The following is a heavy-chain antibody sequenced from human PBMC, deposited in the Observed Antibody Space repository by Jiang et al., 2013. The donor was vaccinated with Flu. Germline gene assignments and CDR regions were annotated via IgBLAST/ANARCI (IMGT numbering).Heavy chain of an antibody. CDR2: IYYSGST. CDR3: ARRTVRGVIISDFDY. J-gene: IGHJ4*02. Sequence: GSGLVKPSETLSLTCTVSGGSISSSSYYWGWIRQPPGKGLEWTGSIYYSGSTYYNPSLKSRVTISVDTSKNQFSLKLSSVTAADTAVYYCARRTVRGVIISDFDYWGQGTLVTVSS. CDR1: GGSISSSSYY. V-gene: IGHV4-39*01. D-gene: IGHD3-10*01.